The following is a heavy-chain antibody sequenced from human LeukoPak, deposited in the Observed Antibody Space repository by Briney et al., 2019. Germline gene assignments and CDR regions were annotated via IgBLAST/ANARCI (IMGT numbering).Heavy chain of an antibody. V-gene: IGHV1-2*06. CDR1: GYTFTGYY. Sequence: ASVKVSCKASGYTFTGYYMHWVRQAPGHGLEWMGRINPNSGGTNYAQKFQGRVTMTRDTSISTAYMELSRLRSDDTAVYYCARDPAIFGVVSWYYFDYWGQGTLVTVSS. CDR2: INPNSGGT. D-gene: IGHD3-3*01. CDR3: ARDPAIFGVVSWYYFDY. J-gene: IGHJ4*02.